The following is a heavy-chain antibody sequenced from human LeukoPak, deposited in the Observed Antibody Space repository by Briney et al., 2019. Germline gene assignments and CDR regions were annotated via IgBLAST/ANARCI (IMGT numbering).Heavy chain of an antibody. J-gene: IGHJ4*02. CDR2: INPNSGGT. D-gene: IGHD6-13*01. CDR1: GYTFTGYY. CDR3: AREGYSSSWYMY. V-gene: IGHV1-2*06. Sequence: ASVKVSCKASGYTFTGYYMHWARQAPGQGLEWMGRINPNSGGTNYAQKFQGRVTMTRDTSISTAYMELSRLRSDDTAVYYCAREGYSSSWYMYWGQGTLVTVSS.